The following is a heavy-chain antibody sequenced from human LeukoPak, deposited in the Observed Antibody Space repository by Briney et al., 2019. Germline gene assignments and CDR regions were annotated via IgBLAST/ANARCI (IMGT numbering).Heavy chain of an antibody. CDR1: GYTFTGYY. CDR3: ARGWLDGYNFSGHRY. D-gene: IGHD5-24*01. V-gene: IGHV1-2*02. J-gene: IGHJ4*02. CDR2: INSNSGGT. Sequence: GASVKVSCKASGYTFTGYYMHWVRQAPGQGLEWMGWINSNSGGTNYAQKFQGRVTMTRDTSISTAYMELSRLRSDDTAVYYCARGWLDGYNFSGHRYWGQGTLVTVSS.